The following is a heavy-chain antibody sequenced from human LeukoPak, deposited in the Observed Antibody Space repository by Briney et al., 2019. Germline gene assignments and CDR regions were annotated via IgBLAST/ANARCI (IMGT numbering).Heavy chain of an antibody. V-gene: IGHV3-9*01. CDR2: ISWNSGSI. J-gene: IGHJ1*01. CDR1: GFTFDDYA. CDR3: ARALDLQH. Sequence: GRSLRLSCAASGFTFDDYAMHWVRQAQGKGLEWVSGISWNSGSIGYADSVKGRFTISRDNAKNSLYLQMNSLRVEDTGVYYCARALDLQHWGQGTLVTVSS.